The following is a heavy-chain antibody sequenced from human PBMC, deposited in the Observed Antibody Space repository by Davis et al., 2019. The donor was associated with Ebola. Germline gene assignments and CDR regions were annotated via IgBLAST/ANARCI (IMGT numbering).Heavy chain of an antibody. D-gene: IGHD3-22*01. CDR3: AKDGYYEG. J-gene: IGHJ4*02. Sequence: GESLKISCAASGFTFSSYAMIWVRQAPGKGLESVSAISVSGGSTYYADSVKGRFTISRDNSKNTLYLQMNSLRAEDTAIYYCAKDGYYEGWGQGTLVTVSS. CDR1: GFTFSSYA. CDR2: ISVSGGST. V-gene: IGHV3-23*01.